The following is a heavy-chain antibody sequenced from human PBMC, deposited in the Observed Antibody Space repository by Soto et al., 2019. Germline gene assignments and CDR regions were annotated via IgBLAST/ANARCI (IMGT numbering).Heavy chain of an antibody. CDR2: ISAYNGNT. J-gene: IGHJ3*02. CDR3: ASRLYYDSSGYYGVHAFDI. V-gene: IGHV1-18*01. D-gene: IGHD3-22*01. CDR1: GYTFTSYG. Sequence: ASVKVSCKASGYTFTSYGISWVRQAPGQGLEWMGWISAYNGNTNYAQKLQGRVTMTTDTSTSTAYMELRSLRSDDTAVYYCASRLYYDSSGYYGVHAFDIWGQGTMVTVSS.